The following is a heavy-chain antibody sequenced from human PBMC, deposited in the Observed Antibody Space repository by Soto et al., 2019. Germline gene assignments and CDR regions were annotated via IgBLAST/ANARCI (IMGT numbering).Heavy chain of an antibody. CDR1: GFSFIDYS. CDR2: INAGNGNT. V-gene: IGHV1-3*01. J-gene: IGHJ1*01. Sequence: ASVMVSCKASGFSFIDYSILWVRQAPGQSLEWLGWINAGNGNTKYSHKFQDRVTITSDTSATTTYMELRSLRSEDTAVFYCARSAKKTWLPDFWGQGTLVTVSS. CDR3: ARSAKKTWLPDF. D-gene: IGHD5-12*01.